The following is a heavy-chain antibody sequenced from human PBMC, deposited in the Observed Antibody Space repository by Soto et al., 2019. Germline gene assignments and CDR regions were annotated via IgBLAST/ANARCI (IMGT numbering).Heavy chain of an antibody. J-gene: IGHJ4*02. V-gene: IGHV1-2*04. CDR3: ARRYGDYVPLDY. D-gene: IGHD4-17*01. Sequence: ASVKVSCKASGYTFTGYYMHWVRQAPGQGLEWMGWINPNSGGTNYAQKFQGWVTMTRDTSTSTVYMELSSLRSEDTAVYYCARRYGDYVPLDYWGQGTPVTVSS. CDR2: INPNSGGT. CDR1: GYTFTGYY.